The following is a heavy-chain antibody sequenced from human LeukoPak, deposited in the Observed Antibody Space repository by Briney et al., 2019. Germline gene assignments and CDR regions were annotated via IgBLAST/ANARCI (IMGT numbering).Heavy chain of an antibody. J-gene: IGHJ5*02. D-gene: IGHD4-17*01. Sequence: KTSETLSLTCTVSGGSISSSSYYWGWIRQPPGKGLEWIGSIYYSGSTYYNPSLKSRVTISVDTSKNQFSLKLSSVTAADTAVYYCARSVGYGDFRGGSWFDPWGQGTLVTVSS. CDR3: ARSVGYGDFRGGSWFDP. CDR1: GGSISSSSYY. V-gene: IGHV4-39*07. CDR2: IYYSGST.